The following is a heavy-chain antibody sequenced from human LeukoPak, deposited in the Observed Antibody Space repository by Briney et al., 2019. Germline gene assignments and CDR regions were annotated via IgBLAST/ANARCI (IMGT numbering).Heavy chain of an antibody. J-gene: IGHJ4*02. V-gene: IGHV5-51*01. D-gene: IGHD5-18*01. CDR3: ARQKAAMDPYYFDY. Sequence: GESLKISCKGSGYSFTCYWIGWVRQMPGKGLEWMGIIYPGDSESTYSPSFQGQVTMSADKSISTAYLQWSSLKASDTAMYYCARQKAAMDPYYFDYWGQGTLVTVSS. CDR2: IYPGDSES. CDR1: GYSFTCYW.